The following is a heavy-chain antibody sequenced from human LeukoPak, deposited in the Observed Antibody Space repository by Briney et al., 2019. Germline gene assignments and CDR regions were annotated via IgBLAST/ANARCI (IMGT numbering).Heavy chain of an antibody. V-gene: IGHV4-59*01. CDR1: GGSISSYH. CDR3: AGDYDSGSYRFDY. CDR2: IYYSGRI. Sequence: SETLSLTCTVSGGSISSYHWSWIRQPPGRGLEWIGYIYYSGRITYNPSLKSRVTMSLDTSKNQFSLKLSSVTAADTAVYYCAGDYDSGSYRFDYWGQGTLVTVSS. J-gene: IGHJ4*02. D-gene: IGHD3-10*01.